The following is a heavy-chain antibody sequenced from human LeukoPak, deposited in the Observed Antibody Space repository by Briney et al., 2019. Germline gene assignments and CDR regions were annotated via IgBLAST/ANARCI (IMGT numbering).Heavy chain of an antibody. D-gene: IGHD3-10*01. V-gene: IGHV1-18*04. Sequence: APVKVSCKAAGYTFTSYGIIWVRQSPGQGLEWMGWISAYNGNTNYAQKLQGRVTMTTDTSTSTAYMELRSLWSDDTAVYYCARVADYYGSGSYYNVYGYYYYGMDVWGKGTTVTVSS. CDR1: GYTFTSYG. CDR2: ISAYNGNT. CDR3: ARVADYYGSGSYYNVYGYYYYGMDV. J-gene: IGHJ6*04.